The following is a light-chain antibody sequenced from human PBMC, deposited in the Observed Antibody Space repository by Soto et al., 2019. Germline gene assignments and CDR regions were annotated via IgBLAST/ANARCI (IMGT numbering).Light chain of an antibody. CDR2: QDS. J-gene: IGLJ1*01. V-gene: IGLV3-1*01. Sequence: SYELTQPPSVSVSPGQTASITCSGDKLGDKYACWYQQKPGQSPVLVIYQDSKRPSGIPERFSGSNSGNTATLTISGTQAMDEADYYGQAWDSSYVFGTGTKVTVL. CDR1: KLGDKY. CDR3: QAWDSSYV.